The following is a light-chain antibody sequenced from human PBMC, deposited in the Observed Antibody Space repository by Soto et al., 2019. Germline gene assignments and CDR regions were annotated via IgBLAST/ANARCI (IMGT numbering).Light chain of an antibody. V-gene: IGKV1-5*01. Sequence: DIQTTQSPSTPSASVGDIVTLTCRASQSISSWLAWYQQKPGKAPKLLIYDASSLESGVPSRFSGSGSGTEFTLTISSLQPDDFATYYCQQYNSYSWTFGQGTKVDIK. CDR2: DAS. CDR3: QQYNSYSWT. CDR1: QSISSW. J-gene: IGKJ1*01.